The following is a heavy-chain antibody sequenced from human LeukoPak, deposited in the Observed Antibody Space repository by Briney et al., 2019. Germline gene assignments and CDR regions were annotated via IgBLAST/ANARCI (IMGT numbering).Heavy chain of an antibody. J-gene: IGHJ4*02. V-gene: IGHV3-11*01. CDR2: ISSSGSTI. CDR1: GFTFSDYY. CDR3: AKANEGLRYFDWLSFFDY. Sequence: PGGSLRLSCAASGFTFSDYYMSWIRQAPGKGLEWVSYISSSGSTIYYADSVKGRFTISRDNAKNSLYLQMSSLRAEDTAVYYCAKANEGLRYFDWLSFFDYWGQGTLVTVSS. D-gene: IGHD3-9*01.